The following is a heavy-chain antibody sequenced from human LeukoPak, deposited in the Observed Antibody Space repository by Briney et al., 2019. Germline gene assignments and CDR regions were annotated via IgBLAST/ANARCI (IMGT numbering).Heavy chain of an antibody. D-gene: IGHD1-26*01. Sequence: GGSLRLSCAASGFTFSSHWMHWVCQAPGKGLVWVSRINSDGSSISYADSVKGRFTIYRDNAKNTLYLQMNSLRAEDTAVYYCARRSSGSPPYYFDYWGQGTLVTVSS. CDR3: ARRSSGSPPYYFDY. J-gene: IGHJ4*02. V-gene: IGHV3-74*01. CDR1: GFTFSSHW. CDR2: INSDGSSI.